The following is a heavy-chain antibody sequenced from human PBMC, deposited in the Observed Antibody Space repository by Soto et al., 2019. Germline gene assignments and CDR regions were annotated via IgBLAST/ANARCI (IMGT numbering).Heavy chain of an antibody. J-gene: IGHJ4*02. CDR2: ISGSGASP. Sequence: GGSLRLSCAASGFTFSTYWMTWVRQAPGKGLEWVSAISGSGASPSYADSVQGRFTISRDNPKRTLYLQMNNLRAEDTAVYYCAKARCSTTNCYVPDYWGQGTLVTVSS. CDR3: AKARCSTTNCYVPDY. CDR1: GFTFSTYW. D-gene: IGHD2-2*01. V-gene: IGHV3-23*01.